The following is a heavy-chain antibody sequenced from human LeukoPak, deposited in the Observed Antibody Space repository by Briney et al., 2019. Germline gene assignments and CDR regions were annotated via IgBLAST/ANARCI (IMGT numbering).Heavy chain of an antibody. J-gene: IGHJ5*01. CDR3: ARRSIFDRDHRWFDS. D-gene: IGHD3-3*01. CDR2: IIPIFGTA. CDR1: GGTFSSYA. Sequence: SVKVSCKASGGTFSSYAISWVRQAPGQGLEWMGRIIPIFGTANYAQKFQGRVTITTDESTSTAYMELSSLRSEDTAVFYCARRSIFDRDHRWFDSWGQGTLVIVSS. V-gene: IGHV1-69*05.